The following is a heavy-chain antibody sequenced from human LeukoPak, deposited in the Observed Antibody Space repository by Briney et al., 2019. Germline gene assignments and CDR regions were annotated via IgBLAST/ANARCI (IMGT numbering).Heavy chain of an antibody. CDR3: ARDSSYSNYQDHYYMDV. V-gene: IGHV3-21*01. Sequence: PGGSLRLSCAASGFTFSSYSMNWVRQAPGKGLEWVSSISSSSSYIYYADSVKGRFTISRDNAKNSLYLQMNSLRAEDTAVYYCARDSSYSNYQDHYYMDVWGKGTTVTVSS. D-gene: IGHD4-11*01. CDR2: ISSSSSYI. CDR1: GFTFSSYS. J-gene: IGHJ6*03.